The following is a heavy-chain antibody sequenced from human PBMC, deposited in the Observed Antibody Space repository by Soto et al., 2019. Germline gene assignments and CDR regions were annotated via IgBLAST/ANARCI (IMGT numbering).Heavy chain of an antibody. CDR1: GFTFSSYE. J-gene: IGHJ4*02. V-gene: IGHV3-48*03. CDR3: AREHDYGDYSYYFDY. D-gene: IGHD4-17*01. Sequence: WGSLRLSCAASGFTFSSYEMNWVRQAPWKGLEWVSYISSSGSTIYYADSVKGRFTISRDNAKNSLYLQMNSLRAEDTAVHYCAREHDYGDYSYYFDYWGQGTLVTVSS. CDR2: ISSSGSTI.